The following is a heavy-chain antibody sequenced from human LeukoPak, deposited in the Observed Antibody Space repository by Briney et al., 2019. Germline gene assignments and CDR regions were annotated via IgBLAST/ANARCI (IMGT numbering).Heavy chain of an antibody. J-gene: IGHJ4*02. V-gene: IGHV4-31*03. D-gene: IGHD3-3*01. CDR1: GGSISSGGYY. CDR2: IYYSGST. CDR3: ARATDFWSAYFDY. Sequence: SQTLSLTCTVSGGSISSGGYYWSWIRQHPGKGLEWIGYIYYSGSTYYNPSLKSRVTISVDTSKNQFSLKLSSVTAADTAVYYCARATDFWSAYFDYWGQGTLVTVSS.